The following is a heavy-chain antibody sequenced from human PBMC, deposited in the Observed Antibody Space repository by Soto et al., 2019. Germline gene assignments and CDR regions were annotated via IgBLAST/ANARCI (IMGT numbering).Heavy chain of an antibody. D-gene: IGHD1-26*01. Sequence: QVQLQESGPGLVKPSGTLSLTCAVSGGSISSSNWWSWVRQPPGKGLEWIGELYHSGSTNYNPSRKDRVTISVDKSKNQCSLKLSSVTAADTAVYYCARSGSYGGGYFDYWGQGTLVTVSS. CDR3: ARSGSYGGGYFDY. J-gene: IGHJ4*02. CDR2: LYHSGST. V-gene: IGHV4-4*02. CDR1: GGSISSSNW.